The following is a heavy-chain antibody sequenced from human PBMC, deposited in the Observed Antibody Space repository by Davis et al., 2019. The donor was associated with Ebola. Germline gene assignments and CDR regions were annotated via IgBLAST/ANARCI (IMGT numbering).Heavy chain of an antibody. CDR3: ARDNGVVSRFDP. CDR1: GFTFSSFW. Sequence: PGGSLRLSCAASGFTFSSFWMSWVRQAPGKGLEWVAVISYDGSNKYYADSVKGRFTISRDNSKNTLYLQMNSLRAEDTAVYYCARDNGVVSRFDPWGQGTLVTVSS. V-gene: IGHV3-30-3*01. J-gene: IGHJ5*02. CDR2: ISYDGSNK. D-gene: IGHD2-15*01.